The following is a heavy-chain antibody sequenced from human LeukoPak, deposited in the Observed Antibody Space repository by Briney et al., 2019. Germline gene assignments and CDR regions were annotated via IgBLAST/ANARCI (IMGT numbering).Heavy chain of an antibody. CDR2: INPSGGST. J-gene: IGHJ4*02. Sequence: RASVKVSCKASGYTFISYYMHWVRQAPGQGLEWMGIINPSGGSTSYAQKFQGRVTMTRDMSTSTVYMELSSLRSEDTAVYYCARDSYYYDSSGYYPLDYWGQGTLVTVSS. V-gene: IGHV1-46*01. D-gene: IGHD3-22*01. CDR1: GYTFISYY. CDR3: ARDSYYYDSSGYYPLDY.